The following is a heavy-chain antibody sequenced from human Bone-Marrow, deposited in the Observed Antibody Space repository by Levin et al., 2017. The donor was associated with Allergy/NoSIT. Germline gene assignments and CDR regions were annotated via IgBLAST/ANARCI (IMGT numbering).Heavy chain of an antibody. CDR3: ALSPGDCSGGSCYSVAGDY. D-gene: IGHD2-15*01. CDR1: GYTFTGYY. J-gene: IGHJ4*02. Sequence: GESLKISCKASGYTFTGYYMHWVRQAPGQGLEWMGWINPNSGGTNYAQKFQGRVTMTRDTSISTAYMELSRLRSDDTAVYYCALSPGDCSGGSCYSVAGDYWGQGTLVTVSS. CDR2: INPNSGGT. V-gene: IGHV1-2*02.